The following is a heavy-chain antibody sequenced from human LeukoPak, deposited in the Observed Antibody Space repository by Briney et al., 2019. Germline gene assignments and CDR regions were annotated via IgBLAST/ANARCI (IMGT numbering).Heavy chain of an antibody. V-gene: IGHV4-31*03. Sequence: SQTLSLTCTVSGGSISSAGYYWSWLRQYPGKGLEWIGYIYYSGSTEYNPSLRSRVTISPDTSKNQFSLKLTSVTAADTAVYYCALVYCSSIRCFIGAFDIWGQGTMVTVSS. D-gene: IGHD2-2*01. CDR2: IYYSGST. J-gene: IGHJ3*02. CDR3: ALVYCSSIRCFIGAFDI. CDR1: GGSISSAGYY.